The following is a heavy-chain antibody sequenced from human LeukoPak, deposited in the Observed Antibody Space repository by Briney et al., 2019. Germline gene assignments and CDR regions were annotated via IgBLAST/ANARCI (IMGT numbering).Heavy chain of an antibody. J-gene: IGHJ4*02. CDR3: ARDQADTLGGPGN. CDR1: GYTFTGYY. V-gene: IGHV1-2*02. D-gene: IGHD2-15*01. CDR2: INPNSGGT. Sequence: GASVKVSCKASGYTFTGYYIHWVRQAPGQGLEWMGWINPNSGGTHFVQRFQGRVTLTRDTSTSTAYMELSRLTSVDTAVYYCARDQADTLGGPGNWGQGTLVTVSS.